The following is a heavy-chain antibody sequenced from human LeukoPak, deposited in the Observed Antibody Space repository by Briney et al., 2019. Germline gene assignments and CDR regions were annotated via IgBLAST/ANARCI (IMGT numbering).Heavy chain of an antibody. CDR3: ARDVVVTSSPDAFDI. CDR2: ISNSGTT. J-gene: IGHJ3*02. Sequence: SETLSLTCTVSGDSVTSVGYFWTWIRQHPGKGLEWTGYISNSGTTSYNPSLKSRVSISVDTSNNQFSLRLSSVTAADTAVYYCARDVVVTSSPDAFDIWGQGTMVTVSS. V-gene: IGHV4-31*03. CDR1: GDSVTSVGYF. D-gene: IGHD2-21*02.